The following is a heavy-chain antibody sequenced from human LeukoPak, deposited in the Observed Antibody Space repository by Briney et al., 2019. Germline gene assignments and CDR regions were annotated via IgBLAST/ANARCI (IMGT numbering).Heavy chain of an antibody. Sequence: GASVKVSCKASGYTFSGHYLHWVRQAPGQGLEWMGRINPNTGVTQYTENFQGRVTMTGDTSISTAYMELNGLRSDDTAIYYCARTWIQLFTPAFDLWGQGTLVTVSS. D-gene: IGHD5-18*01. CDR2: INPNTGVT. CDR1: GYTFSGHY. CDR3: ARTWIQLFTPAFDL. J-gene: IGHJ4*02. V-gene: IGHV1-2*06.